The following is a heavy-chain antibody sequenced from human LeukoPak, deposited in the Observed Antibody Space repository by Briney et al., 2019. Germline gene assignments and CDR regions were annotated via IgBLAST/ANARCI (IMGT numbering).Heavy chain of an antibody. CDR1: GFTFSSYA. J-gene: IGHJ4*02. D-gene: IGHD5-24*01. Sequence: GGSLRLSCAASGFTFSSYAMHWVRQAPGKGLEYVSAISSNGGSTYYANSVKGRFTISRDNSKNTLYPQMGSLRAEDMAVYYCARDRGDGYNWDYFDYWGQGTLVTVSS. CDR2: ISSNGGST. CDR3: ARDRGDGYNWDYFDY. V-gene: IGHV3-64*01.